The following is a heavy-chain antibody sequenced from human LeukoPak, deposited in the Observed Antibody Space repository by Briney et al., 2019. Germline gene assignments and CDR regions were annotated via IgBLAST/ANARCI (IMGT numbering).Heavy chain of an antibody. Sequence: PSETLSLTCAVYGGSFSGYYWSWIRQPPGKGLEWIGEINHSGSTNYNPSLKSRVTISVDTSKNEFSLKLSSVTAADTAVYYCARGLYYYGSGSLKSYFDYWGQGTLVTVSS. V-gene: IGHV4-34*01. J-gene: IGHJ4*02. CDR2: INHSGST. D-gene: IGHD3-10*01. CDR3: ARGLYYYGSGSLKSYFDY. CDR1: GGSFSGYY.